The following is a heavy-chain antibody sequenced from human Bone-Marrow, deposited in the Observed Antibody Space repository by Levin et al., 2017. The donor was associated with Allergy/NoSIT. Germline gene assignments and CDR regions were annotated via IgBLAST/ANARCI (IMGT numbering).Heavy chain of an antibody. CDR1: GFTLRDYA. J-gene: IGHJ4*02. D-gene: IGHD6-19*01. V-gene: IGHV3-30*04. CDR3: AREYWSTAVAGVDY. CDR2: VTYDGKNT. Sequence: GGSLRLSCAASGFTLRDYAMHWFRQAPGEGLEWVAVVTYDGKNTYYADSAKGRFTISRDTFKNALYLQMNSLRTEDTAVYYCAREYWSTAVAGVDYWGQGTLITVSS.